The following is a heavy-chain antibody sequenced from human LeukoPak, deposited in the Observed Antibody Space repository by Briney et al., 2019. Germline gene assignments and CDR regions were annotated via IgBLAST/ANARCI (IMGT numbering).Heavy chain of an antibody. D-gene: IGHD6-19*01. CDR2: IYYSGST. CDR1: GGSISSSSYY. V-gene: IGHV4-39*07. Sequence: SETLSLTCTVSGGSISSSSYYWGWIRQPPGKGLEWIGSIYYSGSTYYNPSLKSRVTISVDTSKNQFSLKLSSVTAADTAVYYCASGKYGSGWYGPNYWGQGTLVTVSS. J-gene: IGHJ4*02. CDR3: ASGKYGSGWYGPNY.